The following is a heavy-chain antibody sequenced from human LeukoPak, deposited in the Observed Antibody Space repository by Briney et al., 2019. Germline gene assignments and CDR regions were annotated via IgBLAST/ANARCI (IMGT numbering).Heavy chain of an antibody. Sequence: GASVKVSCKASGGTFSSYAISSVRQAPGQGLEWMGGIIPIFGTANYAQKFQGRVTITADESTSTAYMELSSLRSEDTAVYYCARGSPPIRGLRLGELSFSAFDYWGQGTLVTVSS. CDR3: ARGSPPIRGLRLGELSFSAFDY. CDR2: IIPIFGTA. V-gene: IGHV1-69*13. D-gene: IGHD3-16*02. J-gene: IGHJ4*02. CDR1: GGTFSSYA.